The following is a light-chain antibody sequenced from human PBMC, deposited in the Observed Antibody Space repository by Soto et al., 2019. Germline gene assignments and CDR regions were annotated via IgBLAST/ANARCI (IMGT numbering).Light chain of an antibody. J-gene: IGLJ3*02. CDR3: SSYTNTSSVV. V-gene: IGLV2-14*03. CDR2: DVN. Sequence: QSALTQPASVSGSPGQSITISCTGTSSDVGAYNWVAWYQQHPGKAPKLMICDVNKRPSGVSNRFSGSKSGNTASLTISGLQAEDEGDYYCSSYTNTSSVVFGGGTKVTVL. CDR1: SSDVGAYNW.